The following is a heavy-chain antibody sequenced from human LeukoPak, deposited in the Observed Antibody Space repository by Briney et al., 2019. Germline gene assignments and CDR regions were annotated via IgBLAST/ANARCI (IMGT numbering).Heavy chain of an antibody. CDR3: ARGGRLLWGSGPLDYYYGMDV. D-gene: IGHD3-10*01. CDR2: MNPNSGNT. V-gene: IGHV1-8*01. CDR1: GYTFTSYD. Sequence: ASVKVSCKASGYTFTSYDINWVRQATGQGLEWMGWMNPNSGNTGYAQKFQGRVTMTRNTSISTAYMELSSLRSEDTAVYYCARGGRLLWGSGPLDYYYGMDVWGQGTTVTVSS. J-gene: IGHJ6*02.